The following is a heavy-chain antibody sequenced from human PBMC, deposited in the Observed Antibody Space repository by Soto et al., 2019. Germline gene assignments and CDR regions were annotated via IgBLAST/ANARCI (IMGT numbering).Heavy chain of an antibody. J-gene: IGHJ4*02. D-gene: IGHD7-27*01. Sequence: SETLSLTCTVSGASISSSDDHWGWIRQPPGKGLEWIASIYFVGNTYYNPSLRGRVAISMDTSKNQFSLKLASVAAADSAVYYCARHLGPTGPNFWGQGTLVTVS. CDR1: GASISSSDDH. CDR3: ARHLGPTGPNF. V-gene: IGHV4-39*01. CDR2: IYFVGNT.